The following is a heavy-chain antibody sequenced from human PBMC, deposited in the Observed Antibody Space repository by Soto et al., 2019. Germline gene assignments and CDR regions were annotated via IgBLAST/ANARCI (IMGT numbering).Heavy chain of an antibody. CDR1: GFTFSSYA. CDR2: ISGSGDNT. J-gene: IGHJ4*02. V-gene: IGHV3-23*01. Sequence: EVQLLESGGGLVQPGGSLRLSCAASGFTFSSYAMNWVRQAPGKGLEWVSTISGSGDNTYYADSVKGRFTISRDNSKNTLDLQMNSLRAEDTTLYYCTKVGGTSLPPMPVDYWGQGTQVTVSS. D-gene: IGHD2-2*01. CDR3: TKVGGTSLPPMPVDY.